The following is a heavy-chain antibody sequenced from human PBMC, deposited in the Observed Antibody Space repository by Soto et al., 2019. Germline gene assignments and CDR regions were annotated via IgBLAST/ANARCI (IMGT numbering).Heavy chain of an antibody. CDR1: GFTFSSYG. Sequence: QVQLVESGGGVVQPGRSLRLSCAASGFTFSSYGMHWVRQAPGKGLEWVAVIWYDGSNKYYADSVKGRFTISRDNSKNTLYLQMNSLRAEDTAVYYCARDGGDGDYELAFDIWGQGTMVTVSS. J-gene: IGHJ3*02. CDR2: IWYDGSNK. CDR3: ARDGGDGDYELAFDI. V-gene: IGHV3-33*01. D-gene: IGHD4-17*01.